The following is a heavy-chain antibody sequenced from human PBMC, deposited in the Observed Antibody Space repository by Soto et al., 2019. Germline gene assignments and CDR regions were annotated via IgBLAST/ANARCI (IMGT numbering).Heavy chain of an antibody. Sequence: SETLSLTCTVSGGSISSSSYYWGWIRQPPGKGLEWIGSIYYSGSTYYNPSLKSRVTISVDTSKNQFSLKLSSVTAADTAVYYCARQVSSFWSGYYVSYYYGMDVWGQGTTVTVSS. CDR1: GGSISSSSYY. J-gene: IGHJ6*02. CDR2: IYYSGST. CDR3: ARQVSSFWSGYYVSYYYGMDV. V-gene: IGHV4-39*01. D-gene: IGHD3-3*01.